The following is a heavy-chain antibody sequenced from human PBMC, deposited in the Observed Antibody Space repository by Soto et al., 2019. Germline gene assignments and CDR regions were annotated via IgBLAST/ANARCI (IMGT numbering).Heavy chain of an antibody. CDR1: GGSISSSSYY. D-gene: IGHD6-19*01. Sequence: PSETLSLTCTVSGGSISSSSYYWGWIRQPPGKGLEWIGSIYYSGSTYYNPSLKSRVTISVDTSKNQFSLKLSSVTAADTAVYYCARLAVSVLGGWAVAGKYYFDYWGQGTLVTVSS. CDR2: IYYSGST. J-gene: IGHJ4*02. CDR3: ARLAVSVLGGWAVAGKYYFDY. V-gene: IGHV4-39*01.